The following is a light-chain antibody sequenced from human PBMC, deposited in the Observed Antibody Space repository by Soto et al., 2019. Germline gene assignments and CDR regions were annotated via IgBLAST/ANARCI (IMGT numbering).Light chain of an antibody. CDR1: QSVSSNY. V-gene: IGKV3-20*01. CDR3: QQYNNWPLT. CDR2: GAS. Sequence: EIVMTQSPSTLAVSPGERASLSCRASQSVSSNYLAWFQQKPGQAPRLLISGASNRASDIPDRFSGSGSWTDFTLTISRLEPEDFAVYYCQQYNNWPLTFAGGTKVDI. J-gene: IGKJ4*01.